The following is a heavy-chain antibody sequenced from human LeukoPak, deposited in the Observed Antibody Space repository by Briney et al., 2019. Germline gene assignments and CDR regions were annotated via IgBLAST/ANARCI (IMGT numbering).Heavy chain of an antibody. V-gene: IGHV1-18*01. CDR2: ISAYNGST. D-gene: IGHD1-1*01. Sequence: ASVKVSCKASGYTFTSYGISWVRQAPGQGLEWMGWISAYNGSTNYAQKLQGRVTMTTDTSTSTAYMELRSLRSEDTAVYYCARDRTGTPLGYWGQGTLVTVSS. CDR3: ARDRTGTPLGY. CDR1: GYTFTSYG. J-gene: IGHJ4*02.